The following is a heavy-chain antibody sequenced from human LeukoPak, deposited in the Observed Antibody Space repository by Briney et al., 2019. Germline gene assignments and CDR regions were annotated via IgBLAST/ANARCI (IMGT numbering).Heavy chain of an antibody. J-gene: IGHJ3*02. CDR1: GFTFSSYA. CDR3: ATLSGSYGDAFDI. D-gene: IGHD1-26*01. Sequence: GGSLRLSCAASGFTFSSYAMSWVRQAPGKGLEWVSAISGSGGSTYYADSVKGRFTISRDNSKNTLYPQMNSLRAEDTAVYYCATLSGSYGDAFDIWGQGTMVTVSS. CDR2: ISGSGGST. V-gene: IGHV3-23*01.